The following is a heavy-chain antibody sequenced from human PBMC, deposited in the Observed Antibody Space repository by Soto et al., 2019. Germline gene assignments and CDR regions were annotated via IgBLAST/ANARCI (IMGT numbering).Heavy chain of an antibody. V-gene: IGHV1-18*01. CDR3: AIASAGATIDY. CDR2: ISAYNGDT. D-gene: IGHD6-13*01. CDR1: TYTFTNYG. Sequence: QVQLVQSEAEVKKPGASVKVSCKASTYTFTNYGISWVRQAPGQGLEWMGWISAYNGDTNYAQKFQGRVTVTTDTDAHTAKMELRSLRSDDTAVYYCAIASAGATIDYWGQGTLVTVSS. J-gene: IGHJ4*02.